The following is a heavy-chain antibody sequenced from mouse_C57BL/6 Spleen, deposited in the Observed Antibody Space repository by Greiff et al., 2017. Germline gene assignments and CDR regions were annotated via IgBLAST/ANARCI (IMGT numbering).Heavy chain of an antibody. D-gene: IGHD3-2*02. Sequence: QVQLKESGPGLVQPSQSLSITCTVSGFSLTSYGVHWVRQSPGKGLEWLGVIWSGGSTDYNAAFISRLSISKDNSKSQVFFKMNSLQADATAIYYGARATQTAHAHYAMDYLGQGTSVTVSS. V-gene: IGHV2-2*01. J-gene: IGHJ4*01. CDR2: IWSGGST. CDR1: GFSLTSYG. CDR3: ARATQTAHAHYAMDY.